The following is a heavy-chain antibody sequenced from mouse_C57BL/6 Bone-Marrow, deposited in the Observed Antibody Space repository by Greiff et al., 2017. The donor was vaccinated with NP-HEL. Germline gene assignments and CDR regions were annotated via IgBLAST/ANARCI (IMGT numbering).Heavy chain of an antibody. D-gene: IGHD1-1*01. CDR3: AIERVYYGSSSYYFDY. Sequence: DVQLQESGPVLVKPGASVKMSCKASGYTFTDYYMNWVQQSHGKSLEWIGVIKPYNGGTSYNQKFKGKAKLTVDKSSSTAYMELNSLTSEDSAVYYCAIERVYYGSSSYYFDYWGQGTTLTVSS. CDR2: IKPYNGGT. J-gene: IGHJ2*01. V-gene: IGHV1-19*01. CDR1: GYTFTDYY.